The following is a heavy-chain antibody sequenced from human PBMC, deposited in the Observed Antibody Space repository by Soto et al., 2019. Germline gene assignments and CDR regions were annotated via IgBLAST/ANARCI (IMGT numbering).Heavy chain of an antibody. CDR3: VKPDMRGSGFYYFHY. CDR1: GYSISLGYY. D-gene: IGHD6-19*01. CDR2: IYHSGNT. J-gene: IGHJ4*02. Sequence: SETLSLTCAVSGYSISLGYYWGWIRQPPGKGLEWIGSIYHSGNTYYNPSLKSRVSISLDTSKNQFSLMLRSVTAADTAVYYCVKPDMRGSGFYYFHYWGQGILVTVSS. V-gene: IGHV4-38-2*01.